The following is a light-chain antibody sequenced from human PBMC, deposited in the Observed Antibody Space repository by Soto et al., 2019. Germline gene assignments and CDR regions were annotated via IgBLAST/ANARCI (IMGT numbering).Light chain of an antibody. CDR3: QQSGSSSPYT. V-gene: IGKV3-20*01. CDR1: QSVSTN. Sequence: EIVMTQSPATLSVSPGERATLSCRASQSVSTNLAWYQQKPGQAPRLLIYGAYNRATDIPDRFSGSGSGTDFTLTISRLEPEDCAVYYCQQSGSSSPYTFGQGTKVDIK. CDR2: GAY. J-gene: IGKJ2*01.